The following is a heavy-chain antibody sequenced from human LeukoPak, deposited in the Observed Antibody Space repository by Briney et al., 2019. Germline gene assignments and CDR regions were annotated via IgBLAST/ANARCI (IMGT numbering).Heavy chain of an antibody. Sequence: GGSLRLSCVASGFTFNNYAMRWVRQAPGKGLEWVSVISRDGSGTYHSDSVKGRFTISRDNSKNTVYLQMNSLEPDDTAVYYCARDAFYSSGTYFDYWGQGTPVTVSS. V-gene: IGHV3-23*03. CDR1: GFTFNNYA. CDR2: ISRDGSGT. J-gene: IGHJ4*02. D-gene: IGHD3-10*01. CDR3: ARDAFYSSGTYFDY.